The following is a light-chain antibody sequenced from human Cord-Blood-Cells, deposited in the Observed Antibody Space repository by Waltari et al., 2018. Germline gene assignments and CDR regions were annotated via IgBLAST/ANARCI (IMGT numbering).Light chain of an antibody. Sequence: SALTQPAAVSGSPGQPITISSSGTGSDVVGYNYVSWYQQHPGQAPKLMIYEVSNRPLGVSNRFSGSKSGNTASLTISGLQAEDEADYYCSSYTSSSTYVFGTGTKVTVL. CDR1: GSDVVGYNY. CDR2: EVS. V-gene: IGLV2-14*01. CDR3: SSYTSSSTYV. J-gene: IGLJ1*01.